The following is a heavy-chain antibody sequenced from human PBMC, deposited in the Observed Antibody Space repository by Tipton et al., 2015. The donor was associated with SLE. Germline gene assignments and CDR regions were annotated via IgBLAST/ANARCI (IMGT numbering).Heavy chain of an antibody. D-gene: IGHD6-19*01. CDR3: AISPEAVAGDAAFDI. J-gene: IGHJ3*02. CDR2: INHSGST. V-gene: IGHV4-39*07. Sequence: TLSLTCTLSGGSISSSSYYWGWIRQPPGKGLEWIGEINHSGSTNYNPSLKSRVTISVDTSKNQFSRKLSSMTAADTAVYYCAISPEAVAGDAAFDIWGQGTMVTVSS. CDR1: GGSISSSSYY.